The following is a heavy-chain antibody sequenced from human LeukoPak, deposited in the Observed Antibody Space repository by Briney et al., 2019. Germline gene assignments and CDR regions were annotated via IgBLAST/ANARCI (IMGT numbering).Heavy chain of an antibody. CDR3: ARVIWPTQGYYYYYGMDV. CDR1: GFTFSDYY. V-gene: IGHV3-11*01. D-gene: IGHD3-16*02. CDR2: ISSSGSTI. Sequence: GGSLRLSCAASGFTFSDYYMSWIRQAPGKGLEWVSYISSSGSTIYYADSVKGRFTISRDNAKNSLYLQMNSLRAEDTAVYYCARVIWPTQGYYYYYGMDVWGQGTTVTVSS. J-gene: IGHJ6*02.